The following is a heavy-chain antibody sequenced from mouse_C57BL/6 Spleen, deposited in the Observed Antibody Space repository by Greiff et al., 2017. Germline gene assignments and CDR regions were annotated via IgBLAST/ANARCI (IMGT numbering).Heavy chain of an antibody. CDR1: GYTFTSYW. J-gene: IGHJ4*01. V-gene: IGHV1-64*01. D-gene: IGHD2-4*01. CDR3: ARMYYDYDQGTMDY. Sequence: QVQLQQPGAELVKPGASVKLSCKASGYTFTSYWMHWVKQRPGQGLEWIGMIHPNSGSTNYNEKFKSKATLTVDKSSSTAYMQLSSLTSEDSAVYYCARMYYDYDQGTMDYWGQGTSVTVSS. CDR2: IHPNSGST.